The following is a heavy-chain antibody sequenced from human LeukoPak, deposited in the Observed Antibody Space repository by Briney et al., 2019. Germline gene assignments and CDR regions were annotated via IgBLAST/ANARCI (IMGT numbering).Heavy chain of an antibody. Sequence: SETLSLICTVSGYSISSGYYWGWIRQPPGKGLEWIGSISHSGSTYYNPSLKSRVTVSVDTSKNQFSLKLSSVTAADTAVYYCARDTRLSGSYYDYWGQGTLVTVSS. J-gene: IGHJ4*02. D-gene: IGHD1-26*01. CDR3: ARDTRLSGSYYDY. V-gene: IGHV4-38-2*02. CDR2: ISHSGST. CDR1: GYSISSGYY.